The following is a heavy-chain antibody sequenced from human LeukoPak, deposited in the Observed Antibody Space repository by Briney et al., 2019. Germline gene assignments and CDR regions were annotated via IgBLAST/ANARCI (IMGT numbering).Heavy chain of an antibody. V-gene: IGHV4-59*01. Sequence: MTSETLSLTCTVSGGSISSYYWSWIRQPPGKGLEWIGYIYHSGSTNYNPSLKSRVTISVDTSKNQFSLKLSSVTAADTAVYYCARTYYYDSSGYYYVAYWGQGTLVAVSS. CDR2: IYHSGST. J-gene: IGHJ4*02. CDR1: GGSISSYY. CDR3: ARTYYYDSSGYYYVAY. D-gene: IGHD3-22*01.